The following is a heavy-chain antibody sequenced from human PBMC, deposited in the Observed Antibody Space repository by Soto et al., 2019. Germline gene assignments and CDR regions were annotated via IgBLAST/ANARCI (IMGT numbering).Heavy chain of an antibody. CDR3: RSRRRDSASGVDY. Sequence: TQTLRQACTFPCSPHSSNGMGVGWIRQPPGEALEWLSLIYWHNDKRHSPALKNRLTVTKDDSKNQVVLTMTDMDPVDTATYYCRSRRRDSASGVDYWGPGILVTVSS. V-gene: IGHV2-5*01. CDR2: IYWHNDK. D-gene: IGHD3-10*01. J-gene: IGHJ4*02. CDR1: CSPHSSNGMG.